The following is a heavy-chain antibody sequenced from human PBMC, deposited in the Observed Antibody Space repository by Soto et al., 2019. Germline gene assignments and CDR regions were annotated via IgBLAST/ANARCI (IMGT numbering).Heavy chain of an antibody. CDR2: IYYSGST. J-gene: IGHJ4*02. Sequence: QVQLQESGPGLVKPSQTLSLTCTVSGGSISSGDYYWSWIRQPPGKGLEWIGYIYYSGSTYYNPSLKSRVTISVDTSKNQFSLKLSSVTAADTAVYYCAGTRYCSSTSCPPIVATILDYWGQGTLVTVSS. D-gene: IGHD2-2*01. CDR1: GGSISSGDYY. V-gene: IGHV4-30-4*01. CDR3: AGTRYCSSTSCPPIVATILDY.